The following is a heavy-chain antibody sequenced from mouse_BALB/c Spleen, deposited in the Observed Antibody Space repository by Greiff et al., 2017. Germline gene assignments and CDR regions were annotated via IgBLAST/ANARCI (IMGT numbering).Heavy chain of an antibody. D-gene: IGHD1-2*01. J-gene: IGHJ4*01. V-gene: IGHV6-3*01. CDR2: IRLKSDNYAT. CDR1: GFTFSSYW. CDR3: TGTYYGYFYYYAMDY. Sequence: EVKVEESGGGLVQPGGSMKLSCVASGFTFSSYWMSWVRQSPEKGLEWVAEIRLKSDNYATHYAESVKGKFTISRDDSKSRLYLQMNSLRAEDTGIYYCTGTYYGYFYYYAMDYWGQGTSVTVSS.